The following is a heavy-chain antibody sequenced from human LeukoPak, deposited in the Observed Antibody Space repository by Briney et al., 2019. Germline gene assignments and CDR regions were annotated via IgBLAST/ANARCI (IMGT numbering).Heavy chain of an antibody. CDR2: IYYSGIT. D-gene: IGHD3-22*01. CDR3: ARSYYYDYRQIDY. Sequence: SETLSLTCTVSGDSISTSSFYWGWIRQPPGKGLEWLGSIYYSGITHHNPSLKSRVTTSVDTSKNQFSLHLYSVTAADTAVFYCARSYYYDYRQIDYWGQGTLVTVSS. V-gene: IGHV4-39*01. J-gene: IGHJ4*02. CDR1: GDSISTSSFY.